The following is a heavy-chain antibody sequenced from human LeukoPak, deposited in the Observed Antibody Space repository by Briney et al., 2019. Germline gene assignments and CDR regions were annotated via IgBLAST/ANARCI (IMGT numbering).Heavy chain of an antibody. CDR1: GFTFNNYG. Sequence: GGSLRLSCAASGFTFNNYGMHWVRQAPGKGLEWVAFIRYNGNNQYYADSVKGRFTISRDNSKNTLYLQMNSLKGDDTAVYYCARISDPLNWGQGTLVTVSS. D-gene: IGHD2/OR15-2a*01. J-gene: IGHJ4*02. V-gene: IGHV3-30*02. CDR2: IRYNGNNQ. CDR3: ARISDPLN.